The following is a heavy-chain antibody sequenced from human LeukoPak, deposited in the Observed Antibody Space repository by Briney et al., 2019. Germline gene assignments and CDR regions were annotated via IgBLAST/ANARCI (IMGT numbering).Heavy chain of an antibody. J-gene: IGHJ1*01. CDR2: ISGDGGST. CDR3: AKVRSPTSQWQLALQH. Sequence: GGSLRLSCAASGFTFDDYAMHWVRQAPGKGLEWVSLISGDGGSTYYADSVKGRFTISRDNSKNSLYLQMNSLRTEDTALYYCAKVRSPTSQWQLALQHWGQGTLVTVSS. D-gene: IGHD6-6*01. V-gene: IGHV3-43*02. CDR1: GFTFDDYA.